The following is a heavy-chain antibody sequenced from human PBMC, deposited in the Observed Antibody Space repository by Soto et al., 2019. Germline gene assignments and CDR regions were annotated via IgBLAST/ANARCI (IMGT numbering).Heavy chain of an antibody. CDR1: GFSVSANY. CDR2: IYADGRT. Sequence: EVQLVASGGGLIQPGGSLRLSCVVSGFSVSANYLTWVRQAPGKGLECVSVIYADGRTLYTDSVMGRFTLSSDKYKNMLFRQMNSLRVEDTALYDCTRDWYCLGRNWGQGTLVSVSS. D-gene: IGHD3-16*01. V-gene: IGHV3-53*01. CDR3: TRDWYCLGRN. J-gene: IGHJ4*02.